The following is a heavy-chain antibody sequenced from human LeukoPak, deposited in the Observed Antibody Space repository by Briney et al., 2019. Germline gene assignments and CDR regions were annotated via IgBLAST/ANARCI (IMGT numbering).Heavy chain of an antibody. V-gene: IGHV3-48*03. CDR3: ARAYYYGSGSYSNY. CDR1: GFTFSSYK. CDR2: ISSSGSTI. Sequence: GGSLRLACAASGFTFSSYKMNWVRQAPGKGLEWVSYISSSGSTIYYADSVKGRFTTSRDNAKNSLYLQMNSLRAEDPAVYYCARAYYYGSGSYSNYWGQGTLVTVSS. J-gene: IGHJ4*02. D-gene: IGHD3-10*01.